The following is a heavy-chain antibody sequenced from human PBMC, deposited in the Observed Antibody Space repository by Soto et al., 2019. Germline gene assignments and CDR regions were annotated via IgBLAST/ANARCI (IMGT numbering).Heavy chain of an antibody. CDR1: GFSLSSTRMA. Sequence: QITLKESGPTLVKPTQTLTLTCTFSGFSLSSTRMAVGWIRQPPGKALEWLEIIYWDDDKSYSPFLKSRLTITKDTSKDQVFLTMSNMDPVDTARYYCAHIVVAGLGYYFDYWGEGTLVSVSS. J-gene: IGHJ4*02. CDR3: AHIVVAGLGYYFDY. V-gene: IGHV2-5*02. CDR2: IYWDDDK. D-gene: IGHD6-19*01.